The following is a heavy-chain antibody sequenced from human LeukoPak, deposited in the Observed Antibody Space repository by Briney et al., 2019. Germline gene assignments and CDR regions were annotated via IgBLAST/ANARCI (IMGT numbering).Heavy chain of an antibody. Sequence: GGSLRLSCAASGFTFSSYWMHWVRQAPGKGLIWVSCIKSDGTTTTYADSVKGRFTISRDNDKNPLYLQMNSLRADDTVVYYCAGSDWFDPWGQGTLVTVSS. CDR3: AGSDWFDP. V-gene: IGHV3-74*01. CDR2: IKSDGTTT. CDR1: GFTFSSYW. J-gene: IGHJ5*02.